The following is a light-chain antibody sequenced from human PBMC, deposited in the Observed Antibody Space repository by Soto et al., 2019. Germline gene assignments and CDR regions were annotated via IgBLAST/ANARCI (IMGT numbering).Light chain of an antibody. V-gene: IGKV3-20*01. CDR3: QQYVTSPGT. J-gene: IGKJ1*01. Sequence: EIVLTQSPATLSLSPGERATLSCRASQSVSNCLAWYQQKPGQAPRLLIYGASSRATGIPDRFSSSGSGTDFTLTISRLEPEDFAVYYCQQYVTSPGTFGQGTKVDIK. CDR2: GAS. CDR1: QSVSNC.